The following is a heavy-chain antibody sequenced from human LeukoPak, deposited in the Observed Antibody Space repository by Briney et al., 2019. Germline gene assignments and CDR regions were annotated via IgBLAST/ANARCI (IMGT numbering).Heavy chain of an antibody. J-gene: IGHJ6*03. CDR1: GGSFSGYY. D-gene: IGHD2-15*01. V-gene: IGHV4-34*01. Sequence: SETLSLTCAVYGGSFSGYYWSWIRQPPGKGLEWIGEINHSGSTNYNPSLKSRVTISVDTSKNQFSLKLSSVTAADTAVYYCARESPTRYCSGGSCTPNYYYYMDVWGKGTTVTVSS. CDR2: INHSGST. CDR3: ARESPTRYCSGGSCTPNYYYYMDV.